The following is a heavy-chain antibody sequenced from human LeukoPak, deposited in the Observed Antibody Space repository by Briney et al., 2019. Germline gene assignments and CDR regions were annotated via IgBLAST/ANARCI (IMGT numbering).Heavy chain of an antibody. CDR2: ISGNGGRT. CDR1: GFTFSIYA. V-gene: IGHV3-23*01. D-gene: IGHD3-10*01. CDR3: AKDRARITMVRGVITDY. J-gene: IGHJ4*02. Sequence: GGSLRLSCAASGFTFSIYAMNWVRQAPGKGLEWVSGISGNGGRTYYADSVKGRFTISRDNSNNTLYLQMNSLRAEDTAVYYCAKDRARITMVRGVITDYWGQGTLVTVSS.